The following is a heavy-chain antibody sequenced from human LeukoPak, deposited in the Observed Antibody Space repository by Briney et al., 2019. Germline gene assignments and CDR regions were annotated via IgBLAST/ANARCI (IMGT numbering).Heavy chain of an antibody. CDR2: INTDGSTT. V-gene: IGHV3-74*01. D-gene: IGHD1-26*01. CDR3: ASGRAGSYHH. J-gene: IGHJ4*02. Sequence: PGGSLRLSCAASGFTFSNDWMHWVRQAPGKGLVWVSRINTDGSTTTYADSVKGRFTISRDNAKNTLYLQMNSLRVEDTAVYYCASGRAGSYHHWGQAPPATVSS. CDR1: GFTFSNDW.